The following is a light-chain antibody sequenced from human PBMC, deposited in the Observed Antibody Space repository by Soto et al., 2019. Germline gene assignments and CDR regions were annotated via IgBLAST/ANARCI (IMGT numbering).Light chain of an antibody. CDR3: QQCGSSTRT. CDR2: GAS. V-gene: IGKV3-20*01. J-gene: IGKJ1*01. Sequence: EIVLTQSPGTLSLSPGERATLSCRASQSVNSNYLAWYQQKSGQAPRLLIYGASSRATGIPDRFSGSGSGTDFTLTISRLEPEDFAVYYCQQCGSSTRTSGQGTKVDIK. CDR1: QSVNSNY.